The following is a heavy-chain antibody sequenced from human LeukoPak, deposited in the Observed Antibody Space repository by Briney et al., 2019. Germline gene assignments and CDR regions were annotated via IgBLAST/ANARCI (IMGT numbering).Heavy chain of an antibody. CDR2: IYYSGST. CDR1: GGSISGYY. Sequence: PSETLSLTCTVSGGSISGYYWSWIRQPPGKGLEWIGYIYYSGSTYYNPSLKSRVTISVDTSKNQFSLKLSSVTAADTAVYYCAIAAAGYTHYFDYWGQGTLVTVSS. V-gene: IGHV4-30-4*08. D-gene: IGHD6-13*01. J-gene: IGHJ4*02. CDR3: AIAAAGYTHYFDY.